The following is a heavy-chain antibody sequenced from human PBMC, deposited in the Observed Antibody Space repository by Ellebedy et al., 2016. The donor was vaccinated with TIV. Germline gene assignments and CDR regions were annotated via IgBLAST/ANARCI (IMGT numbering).Heavy chain of an antibody. CDR2: ISYDGSNK. Sequence: GGSLRLSXAASGFTFSSYGMHWVRQAPGKGLEWVAVISYDGSNKYYADSVKGRFTISRDNSKNTLYLQMNSLRAEDTAVYYCAKDKANTAMVGDYWGQGTLVTVSS. D-gene: IGHD5-18*01. V-gene: IGHV3-30*18. J-gene: IGHJ4*02. CDR3: AKDKANTAMVGDY. CDR1: GFTFSSYG.